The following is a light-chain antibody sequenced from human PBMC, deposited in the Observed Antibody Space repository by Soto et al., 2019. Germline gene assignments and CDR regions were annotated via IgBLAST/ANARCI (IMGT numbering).Light chain of an antibody. CDR1: SSDIGSYNL. V-gene: IGLV2-23*01. CDR3: SSYASGGTYV. J-gene: IGLJ1*01. CDR2: EGS. Sequence: QSVLTQPASVSGSPGQSITISCTGTSSDIGSYNLVSWYQQHPGKAPKLMIYEGSKRPAGVSDRLSGSRSGNTASLTISGLQAEDEADYYCSSYASGGTYVFGTGTKVTVL.